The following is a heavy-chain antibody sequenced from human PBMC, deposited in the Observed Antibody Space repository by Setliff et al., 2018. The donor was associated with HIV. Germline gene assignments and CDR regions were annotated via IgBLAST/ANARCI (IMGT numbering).Heavy chain of an antibody. J-gene: IGHJ6*02. CDR2: ISSTSSYI. CDR1: GFTFSRYS. V-gene: IGHV3-21*01. D-gene: IGHD5-18*01. CDR3: TRDSALGSFRPFSYGSSFGMGV. Sequence: PGGSLRLSCAASGFTFSRYSMNWVRQAPGKGLEWVSSISSTSSYIYYGDSLKGRFTVSRDNAKNSLFLQMNSLRAEDTAVYYCTRDSALGSFRPFSYGSSFGMGVWGQGTTVTVSS.